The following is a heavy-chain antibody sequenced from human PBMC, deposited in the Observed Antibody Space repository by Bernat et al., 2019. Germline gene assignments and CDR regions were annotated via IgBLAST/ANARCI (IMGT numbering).Heavy chain of an antibody. D-gene: IGHD1-26*01. V-gene: IGHV3-9*01. CDR1: GFTFDDYA. J-gene: IGHJ4*02. CDR3: GKGHHLSSGSPCDY. Sequence: EVQLVESGGGLVQPGRSLRLSCAASGFTFDDYAMHWVRQAPGKGLEWFSGISWNSGSIDYADSVKGRFTISRDNAKTSLYLQMNSLSGEDTALYYCGKGHHLSSGSPCDYWGQGILVTVSS. CDR2: ISWNSGSI.